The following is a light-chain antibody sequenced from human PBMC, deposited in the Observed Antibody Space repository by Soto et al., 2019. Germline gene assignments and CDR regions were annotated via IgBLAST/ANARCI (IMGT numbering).Light chain of an antibody. V-gene: IGKV1-5*01. CDR2: DAS. Sequence: DIQMTQSPSTLSASVGDRVTITCRASQSISSWLAWYQSKPGKAPKLLIYDASTLKSGVPSRFSGSGSGTEFTLTISSLQPDDFATYYCQQYNANFGQGTKVDI. CDR1: QSISSW. CDR3: QQYNAN. J-gene: IGKJ1*01.